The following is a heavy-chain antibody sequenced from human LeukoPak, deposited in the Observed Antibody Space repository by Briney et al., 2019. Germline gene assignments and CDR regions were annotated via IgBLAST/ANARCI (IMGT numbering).Heavy chain of an antibody. CDR1: GGTFNSYA. CDR3: ASGGSYSYYYYMDV. J-gene: IGHJ6*03. V-gene: IGHV1-69*13. Sequence: ASVKVSCKASGGTFNSYAISWVRQAPGQGLEWMGGIIPIFGTANYAQKFQGRVTITADESTSTAYMELSSLRSEDTAVYYCASGGSYSYYYYMDVWGKGTTVTVSS. D-gene: IGHD1-26*01. CDR2: IIPIFGTA.